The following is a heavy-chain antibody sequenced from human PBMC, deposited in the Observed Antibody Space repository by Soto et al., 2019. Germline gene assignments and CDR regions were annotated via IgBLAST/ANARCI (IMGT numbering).Heavy chain of an antibody. V-gene: IGHV3-33*01. D-gene: IGHD2-8*01. CDR3: ARGTSYYYYYYGMDV. CDR1: GFTFSSYG. J-gene: IGHJ6*02. Sequence: GGSLRLSCAASGFTFSSYGMHWVRQAPGKGLEWVAVIWYDGSNKYYADSVKGRFTISRDNSKNTLYLQMNSLRAEDTAVYYCARGTSYYYYYYGMDVWGQGTTVTVSS. CDR2: IWYDGSNK.